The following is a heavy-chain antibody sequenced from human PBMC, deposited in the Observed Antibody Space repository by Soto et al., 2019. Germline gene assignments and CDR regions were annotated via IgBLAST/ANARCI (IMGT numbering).Heavy chain of an antibody. D-gene: IGHD4-17*01. CDR1: GFTFSSYA. CDR2: ISYDGSNK. V-gene: IGHV3-30-3*01. CDR3: ARDRTTVVTNSPPYYYYYGMDV. J-gene: IGHJ6*02. Sequence: GGSLRLSCAASGFTFSSYAMHWVRQAPGKGLEWVAVISYDGSNKYYADSVKGRFTISRDNSKNTLYLQMNSLRAEDTAVYYCARDRTTVVTNSPPYYYYYGMDVWGQGTTVTVSS.